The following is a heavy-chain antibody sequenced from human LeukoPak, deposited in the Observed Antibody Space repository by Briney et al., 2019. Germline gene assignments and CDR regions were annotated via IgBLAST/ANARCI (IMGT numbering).Heavy chain of an antibody. J-gene: IGHJ4*02. CDR2: MNPNRGNT. D-gene: IGHD3-22*01. CDR3: ARGRGYYDSSGLGY. Sequence: ASVKVSCKASGYTFTSYDINWVRQAPGQGLEWMGWMNPNRGNTDYAQKLQGRVTMTRNTSISTAYMELSSLRSEATAVYYCARGRGYYDSSGLGYWGQGTLVTVSS. CDR1: GYTFTSYD. V-gene: IGHV1-8*01.